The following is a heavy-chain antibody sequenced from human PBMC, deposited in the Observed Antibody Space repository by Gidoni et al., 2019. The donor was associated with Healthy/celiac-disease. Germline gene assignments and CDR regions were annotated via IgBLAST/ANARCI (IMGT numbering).Heavy chain of an antibody. D-gene: IGHD3-22*01. V-gene: IGHV3-7*01. J-gene: IGHJ2*01. CDR1: GFTFSSYW. CDR3: ARTATYYYDSSGYFFGDWYFDL. CDR2: IKQDGSEK. Sequence: QPGGSLRLSCAASGFTFSSYWMSWVRQAPGKGLEWVANIKQDGSEKYYVDSVKGRFTISRDNAKNSLYLQMNSLRAEDTAVYYCARTATYYYDSSGYFFGDWYFDLWGRGTLVTVSX.